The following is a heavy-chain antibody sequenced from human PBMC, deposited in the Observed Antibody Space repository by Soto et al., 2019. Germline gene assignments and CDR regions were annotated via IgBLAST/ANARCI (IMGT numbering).Heavy chain of an antibody. V-gene: IGHV4-4*07. CDR3: ARVAFTYFGMDV. CDR2: VFSSGST. Sequence: QVQLQESGPGLVKPSETLSLRCSVPGGAISYYYWSWVRQPAGKGLEWIGRVFSSGSTNYNASLKSRVTMSIDTSKNEVSLTLRSVTAADTAVYYCARVAFTYFGMDVWGPGTTVTVSS. D-gene: IGHD3-3*02. CDR1: GGAISYYY. J-gene: IGHJ6*02.